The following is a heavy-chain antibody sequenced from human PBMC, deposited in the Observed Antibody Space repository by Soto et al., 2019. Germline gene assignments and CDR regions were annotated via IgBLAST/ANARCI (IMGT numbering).Heavy chain of an antibody. J-gene: IGHJ3*02. CDR2: IKQDGSGK. Sequence: GSLRLSCAASGFTFSSYWMSLVSPAPGKGLEWVANIKQDGSGKYYVDSVKGRFTISRDNAKNSLYLQMNSLRAEDTAVYYCARDSEYCSGGSCFHYAFDIWGQGTMVTVSS. V-gene: IGHV3-7*01. D-gene: IGHD2-15*01. CDR3: ARDSEYCSGGSCFHYAFDI. CDR1: GFTFSSYW.